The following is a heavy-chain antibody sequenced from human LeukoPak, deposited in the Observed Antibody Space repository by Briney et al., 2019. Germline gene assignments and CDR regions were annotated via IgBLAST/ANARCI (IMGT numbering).Heavy chain of an antibody. CDR3: ARPRDDFWSGYYWADAFDI. CDR1: GYSFTSYW. Sequence: ESLKISCKGSGYSFTSYWIGWVRQMPGKGLEWMGFIYPGDSDTRYSPSFQGQVTISADKSISTAYLQWSSLKASDTAIYYCARPRDDFWSGYYWADAFDIWGRGTMVTVSS. D-gene: IGHD3-3*01. V-gene: IGHV5-51*01. CDR2: IYPGDSDT. J-gene: IGHJ3*02.